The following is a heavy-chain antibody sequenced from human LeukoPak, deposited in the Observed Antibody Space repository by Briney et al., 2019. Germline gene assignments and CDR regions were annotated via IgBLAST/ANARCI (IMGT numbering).Heavy chain of an antibody. V-gene: IGHV3-7*01. CDR3: ARYGNGAWLAHYAFDI. CDR1: GLTFSSYW. Sequence: TGGSLRLSCVASGLTFSSYWMSWVRQAPGKGPEWVANIKQGGGEKYYVDSVKGRFAISRDNAKNSLYLQMNSLRAEDTAVYYCARYGNGAWLAHYAFDIWGQGTMVTVSS. J-gene: IGHJ3*02. CDR2: IKQGGGEK. D-gene: IGHD6-19*01.